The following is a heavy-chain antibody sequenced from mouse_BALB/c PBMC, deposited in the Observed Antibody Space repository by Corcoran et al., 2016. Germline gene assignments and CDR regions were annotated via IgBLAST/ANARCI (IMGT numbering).Heavy chain of an antibody. J-gene: IGHJ4*01. CDR2: INPYNDGT. V-gene: IGHV1S136*01. CDR1: GYTFTSYV. Sequence: EVQLQQSGPELVKPGASVKMSCKASGYTFTSYVMHWVKQKPGQGLEWSGYINPYNDGTKYNEKFKGKATLTSDKSSSTAYMELSSLTSEDSAVYYCARLYPGIAMDYLGQGTSVTVSS. CDR3: ARLYPGIAMDY.